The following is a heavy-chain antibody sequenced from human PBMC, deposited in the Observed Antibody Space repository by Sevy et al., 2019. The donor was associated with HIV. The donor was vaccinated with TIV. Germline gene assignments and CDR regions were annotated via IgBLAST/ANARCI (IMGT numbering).Heavy chain of an antibody. CDR3: ARGGGNGWYYFDY. CDR1: GYTFTSYG. J-gene: IGHJ4*02. D-gene: IGHD6-19*01. CDR2: ISAYNGNT. V-gene: IGHV1-18*01. Sequence: ASVKVSCKASGYTFTSYGISWVRQAPGQGLEWMGWISAYNGNTNYAQKLQGRVTITADESTKTAYMERSSLRSEDTAEYYCARGGGNGWYYFDYWGQETLVTVSS.